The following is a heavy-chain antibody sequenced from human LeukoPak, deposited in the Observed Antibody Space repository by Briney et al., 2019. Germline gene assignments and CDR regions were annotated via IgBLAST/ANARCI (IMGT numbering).Heavy chain of an antibody. CDR1: GFTFSSYG. J-gene: IGHJ4*02. Sequence: GGSLRLSCAASGFTFSSYGMHWVRQAPGKGLEWVAVTSYDGSNKYYADSVKGRFTISRDNSKNTLYLQMNSLRAEDTAVYYCAKDLVGAFDYWGQGTLVTVSS. CDR2: TSYDGSNK. V-gene: IGHV3-30*18. CDR3: AKDLVGAFDY. D-gene: IGHD1-26*01.